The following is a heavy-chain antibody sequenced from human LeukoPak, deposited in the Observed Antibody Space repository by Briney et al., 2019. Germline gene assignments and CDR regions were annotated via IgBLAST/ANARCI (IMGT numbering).Heavy chain of an antibody. CDR2: IHTAGDT. V-gene: IGHV3-13*01. D-gene: IGHD2-8*02. CDR1: GFTFSSYD. Sequence: GGSLRLSCAASGFTFSSYDMPWVRQVTGKGLEWVSSIHTAGDTHYSGSVKGRFTISRENAKNSFYLQMNSLRAGDTAVYYCARGLPGGLDIWGQGTMVTVSP. CDR3: ARGLPGGLDI. J-gene: IGHJ3*02.